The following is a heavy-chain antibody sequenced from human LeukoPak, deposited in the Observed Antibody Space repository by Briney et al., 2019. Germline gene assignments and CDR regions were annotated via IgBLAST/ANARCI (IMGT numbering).Heavy chain of an antibody. V-gene: IGHV3-30*02. J-gene: IGHJ5*02. CDR1: GFTFTDYN. CDR2: IRFDGTTE. Sequence: PGGSLRLSCAASGFTFTDYNMHWVRQAPGMGLEYVAFIRFDGTTEYYADSVKGRFTMSRDKSKNTLYMQMNSLRREGTAVYYCARGAAVAVDLWGQGTLVTVSS. D-gene: IGHD6-19*01. CDR3: ARGAAVAVDL.